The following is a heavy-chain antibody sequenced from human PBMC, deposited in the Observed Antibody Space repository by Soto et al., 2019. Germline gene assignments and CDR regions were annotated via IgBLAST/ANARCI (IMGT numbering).Heavy chain of an antibody. D-gene: IGHD2-2*01. V-gene: IGHV1-3*01. CDR1: GYTFTSYA. CDR2: INAGNGNT. CDR3: ARVPCSSTSCYESRFDP. Sequence: GASVKPSCTACGYTFTSYAMHWVRQAPGQRLEWMGWINAGNGNTKYSQKFQGRVTITRDTSASTAYMELSSLRSEDTAVYYCARVPCSSTSCYESRFDPWGQGTLVTVSS. J-gene: IGHJ5*02.